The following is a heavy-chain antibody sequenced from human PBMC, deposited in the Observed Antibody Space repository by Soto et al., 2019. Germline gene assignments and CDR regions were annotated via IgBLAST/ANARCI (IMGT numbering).Heavy chain of an antibody. J-gene: IGHJ6*02. D-gene: IGHD2-8*01. Sequence: QGHLVQSGAEVKKPGTSVKVSCKASGYTFTRYGISWVRQAPGQGLEWMGWISGYKCDTNYAQNLQGRVTMTIDTSTSTAYMELRSLTSDDTAVYYCAKNGQPPYYYYGLDVWGQGTTVTVSS. V-gene: IGHV1-18*01. CDR1: GYTFTRYG. CDR2: ISGYKCDT. CDR3: AKNGQPPYYYYGLDV.